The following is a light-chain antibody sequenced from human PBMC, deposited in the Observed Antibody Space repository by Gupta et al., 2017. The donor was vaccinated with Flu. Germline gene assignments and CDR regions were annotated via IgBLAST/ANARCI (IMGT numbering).Light chain of an antibody. J-gene: IGLJ3*02. CDR3: FSYAGTFTFV. V-gene: IGLV2-23*02. CDR2: EVT. Sequence: QSALPQPASVSGSPAESPTLSCTVTSSDVGNYNLVSWYQQPPDKAPKLIIYEVTQRPSGVYNRFSASKSGNTASLTISGLQDEEEADYCCFSYAGTFTFVFGGGTKLTVL. CDR1: SSDVGNYNL.